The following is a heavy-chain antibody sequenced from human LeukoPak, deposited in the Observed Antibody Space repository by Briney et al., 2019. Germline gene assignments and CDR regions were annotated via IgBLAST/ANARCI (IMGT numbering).Heavy chain of an antibody. Sequence: GGSLRLSCAASGFTFSSSAMSWVRQAPGKGLEWVSAISGSGGSTYYADSVKGRFTISRDNSKNTLYLQMNSLRAEDTAVYYCAKGLYSNYVMVWFDPWGQGTLVTVSS. V-gene: IGHV3-23*01. CDR3: AKGLYSNYVMVWFDP. CDR2: ISGSGGST. CDR1: GFTFSSSA. J-gene: IGHJ5*02. D-gene: IGHD4-11*01.